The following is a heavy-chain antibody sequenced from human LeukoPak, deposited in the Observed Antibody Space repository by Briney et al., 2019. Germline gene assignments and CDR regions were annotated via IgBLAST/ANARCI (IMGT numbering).Heavy chain of an antibody. J-gene: IGHJ4*02. Sequence: GGSLRLSCAASGFTFSNYGMSWVRQAPGKGLEWVSGISGSGGSTYYADSVKGRFTISRDNSKNTLYLQMNSLRAEDTAVYYCAKDGGSDYDILTGYYVLSAFDYWGQGTLVTVSS. CDR2: ISGSGGST. D-gene: IGHD3-9*01. CDR1: GFTFSNYG. V-gene: IGHV3-23*01. CDR3: AKDGGSDYDILTGYYVLSAFDY.